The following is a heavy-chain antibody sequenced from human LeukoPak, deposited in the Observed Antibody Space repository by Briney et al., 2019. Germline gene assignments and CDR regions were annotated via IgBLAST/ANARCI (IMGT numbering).Heavy chain of an antibody. V-gene: IGHV3-23*01. CDR3: AKELYSSGWYVDY. D-gene: IGHD6-19*01. Sequence: GGSLRLSCAASGFTFSSYGMSWVRQAPGKGLEWVSSISGSGGRTYYADSVKGRFTISRDNSKNTLYLQMNSLRAEDTAVYYCAKELYSSGWYVDYWGQGTLVTVSS. CDR2: ISGSGGRT. J-gene: IGHJ4*02. CDR1: GFTFSSYG.